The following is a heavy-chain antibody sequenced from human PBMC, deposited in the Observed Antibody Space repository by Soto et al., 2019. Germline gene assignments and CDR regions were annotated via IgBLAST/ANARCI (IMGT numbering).Heavy chain of an antibody. CDR2: ISSSSSTI. V-gene: IGHV3-48*02. CDR1: GFTFSSYS. CDR3: ARDDSYDRYNWFDP. J-gene: IGHJ5*02. Sequence: GGSLRLSCAASGFTFSSYSMNWVRQAPGKGLEWVSYISSSSSTIYYADSVKGRFTISRGNAKNSLYLQMNSLRDEDTAVYYCARDDSYDRYNWFDPWGQGTLVTVSS. D-gene: IGHD5-18*01.